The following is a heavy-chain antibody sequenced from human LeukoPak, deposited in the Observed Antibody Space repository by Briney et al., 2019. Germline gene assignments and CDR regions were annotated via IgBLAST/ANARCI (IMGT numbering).Heavy chain of an antibody. CDR2: ISWNSGSI. CDR3: AKDSGSYLFLAFDI. V-gene: IGHV3-9*01. CDR1: GFTFDDYA. Sequence: PGGSLRLSCAASGFTFDDYAMHWVRQAPGKGLEWVSGISWNSGSIGYADSVKGRFTISRDNAKNSLYLQMNSLRAEDTALYYCAKDSGSYLFLAFDIWGLGTMVTVSS. D-gene: IGHD1-26*01. J-gene: IGHJ3*02.